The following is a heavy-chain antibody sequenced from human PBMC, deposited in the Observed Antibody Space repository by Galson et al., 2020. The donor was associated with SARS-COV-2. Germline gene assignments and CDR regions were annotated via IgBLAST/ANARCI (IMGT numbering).Heavy chain of an antibody. D-gene: IGHD2-15*01. CDR2: ISYDGSNK. CDR3: ARETGYCSGGSCYSIGYCDY. J-gene: IGHJ4*02. CDR1: GFTFSSYA. Sequence: GGSLRLSCAASGFTFSSYAMHWVRQAPGKGLEWVAVISYDGSNKYYADSVKGRFTISRDNSKNTLYLQMNSLRAEDTAVYYCARETGYCSGGSCYSIGYCDYWGQGTLVTVSS. V-gene: IGHV3-30-3*01.